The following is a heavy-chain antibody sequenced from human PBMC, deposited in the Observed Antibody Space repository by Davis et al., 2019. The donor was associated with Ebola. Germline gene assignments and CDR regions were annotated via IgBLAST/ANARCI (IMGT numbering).Heavy chain of an antibody. CDR3: ASLWFRELLTGWFDP. J-gene: IGHJ5*02. CDR2: ISAYNGNT. V-gene: IGHV1-18*01. Sequence: AASVKVSCKASGYTFTSYGISWVRQAPGQGLEWMGWISAYNGNTNYAQKLQGRVTMTTDKSTSTAYMELSSLRSEDTAVYYCASLWFRELLTGWFDPWGQGTLVTVSS. CDR1: GYTFTSYG. D-gene: IGHD3-10*01.